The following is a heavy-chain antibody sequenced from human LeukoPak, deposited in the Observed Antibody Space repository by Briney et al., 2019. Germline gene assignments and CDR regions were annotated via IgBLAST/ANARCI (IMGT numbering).Heavy chain of an antibody. D-gene: IGHD1-14*01. V-gene: IGHV1-2*06. J-gene: IGHJ3*02. CDR2: INPNSGDT. Sequence: ASVKVSCKASGYTFTAYYMHWVRQAPGQGLEWVGRINPNSGDTNYAEKFQGRVTMTRDTSISTVYMELTGLRSDDTAVYYCARDVSGISSATDTFDMGGQGTVVTVSS. CDR1: GYTFTAYY. CDR3: ARDVSGISSATDTFDM.